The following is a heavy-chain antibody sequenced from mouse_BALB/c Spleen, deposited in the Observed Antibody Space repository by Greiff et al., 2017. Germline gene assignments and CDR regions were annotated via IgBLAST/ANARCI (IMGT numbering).Heavy chain of an antibody. Sequence: EVKLVESGGGLVQPGGSRKLSCAASGFTFSSFGMHWVRQAPEKGLEWVAYISSGSSTIYYADTVKGRFTISRDNPKNTLFLQMTSLRSEDTAMYYGARSSGNHYFDYWGQGTTLTVSS. CDR3: ARSSGNHYFDY. CDR1: GFTFSSFG. CDR2: ISSGSSTI. J-gene: IGHJ2*01. D-gene: IGHD1-3*01. V-gene: IGHV5-17*02.